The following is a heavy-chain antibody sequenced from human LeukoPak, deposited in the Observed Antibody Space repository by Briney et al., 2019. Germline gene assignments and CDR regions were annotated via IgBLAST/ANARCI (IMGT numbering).Heavy chain of an antibody. D-gene: IGHD1-26*01. CDR1: GYSFTSYW. J-gene: IGHJ6*03. CDR2: IYPGDPDT. V-gene: IGHV5-51*01. CDR3: ARQVGASGTGYYYYYMDV. Sequence: RHGESLKISCKGSGYSFTSYWIGWVRQMPGKGLEWMGIIYPGDPDTRYSPSFQGQVTISADKSISTAYLQWSSLKASDTAMYYCARQVGASGTGYYYYYMDVWGKGTTVTVSS.